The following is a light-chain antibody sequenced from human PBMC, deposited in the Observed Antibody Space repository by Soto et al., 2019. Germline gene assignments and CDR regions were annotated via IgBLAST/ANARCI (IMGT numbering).Light chain of an antibody. CDR1: QSISIY. CDR2: AAS. J-gene: IGKJ5*01. Sequence: DIQMTQSPISLSASVGDRVAITCRASQSISIYLNWYQQKPGKAPKLLIYAASSLQSGVPSRFSGSGSGTDFTLTISSLQPEDFATYYCQQTYSIPITFGQGTRLEIK. V-gene: IGKV1-39*01. CDR3: QQTYSIPIT.